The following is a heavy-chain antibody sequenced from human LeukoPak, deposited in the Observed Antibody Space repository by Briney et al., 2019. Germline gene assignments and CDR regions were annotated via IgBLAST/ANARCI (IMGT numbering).Heavy chain of an antibody. D-gene: IGHD1-1*01. CDR2: ISENSGDT. J-gene: IGHJ4*02. CDR1: GFTFSASY. V-gene: IGHV3-11*06. CDR3: ARDPRTVRI. Sequence: GGSLRLSCVASGFTFSASYMTWVRQPPGKGLEWLSYISENSGDTNYADSVKGRFTVSRDNAKNSLYLQMNSLRVEDTAVYYCARDPRTVRIWGQGTLVTV.